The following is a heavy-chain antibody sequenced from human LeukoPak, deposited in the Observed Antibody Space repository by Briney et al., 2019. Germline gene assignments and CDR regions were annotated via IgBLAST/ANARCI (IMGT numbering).Heavy chain of an antibody. CDR1: GGSFSGYY. CDR3: ARGYSSSWYQY. Sequence: SETLSLTCAVYGGSFSGYYWSWIRQPPGKGLEWIGEINHSGSTNYNPSLKSRVTISVGTSKNQFSLKLSSVTAADTAVYYCARGYSSSWYQYWGQGTLVTVSS. D-gene: IGHD6-13*01. V-gene: IGHV4-34*01. J-gene: IGHJ4*02. CDR2: INHSGST.